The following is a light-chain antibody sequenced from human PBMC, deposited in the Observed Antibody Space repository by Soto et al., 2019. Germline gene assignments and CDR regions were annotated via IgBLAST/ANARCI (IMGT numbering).Light chain of an antibody. CDR3: LQDYNYPWT. J-gene: IGKJ1*01. Sequence: SQMTQSPSSLSAYVGDRVTITCRASQSISSYLNWYQQKPGKAPKLLIYAASSLQSGVPSRFSGSGSGTDFTLTISSLQPEDFATYYCLQDYNYPWTFGQGSKVDIK. CDR2: AAS. CDR1: QSISSY. V-gene: IGKV1-6*01.